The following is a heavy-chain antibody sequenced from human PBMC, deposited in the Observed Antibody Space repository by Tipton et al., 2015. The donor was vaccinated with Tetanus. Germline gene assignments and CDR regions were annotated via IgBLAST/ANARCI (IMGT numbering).Heavy chain of an antibody. J-gene: IGHJ5*02. Sequence: TLSLTCTVSGDSVRSGSYYWSWIRQPPGKGLEWIASIYFQGSTYYSPSLKSRVTIDVDTSQNLFSLKLTSVTAADTALYYCARHLYGYWFDPWGQGALVTVSS. V-gene: IGHV4-39*02. D-gene: IGHD2/OR15-2a*01. CDR3: ARHLYGYWFDP. CDR1: GDSVRSGSYY. CDR2: IYFQGST.